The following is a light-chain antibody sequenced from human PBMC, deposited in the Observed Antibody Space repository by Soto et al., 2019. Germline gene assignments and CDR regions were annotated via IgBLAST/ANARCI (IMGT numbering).Light chain of an antibody. CDR1: QTISIY. CDR2: AAS. Sequence: DIQMTQSPSSLSASVGDRVTISCRASQTISIYLNWYQQKPGKATKLLIYAASSLQSGVPSRFSGSGSGTDFTLTISSLQPEDFATYYSQHSYSNPTWTVGQGTKVDIK. CDR3: QHSYSNPTWT. V-gene: IGKV1-39*01. J-gene: IGKJ1*01.